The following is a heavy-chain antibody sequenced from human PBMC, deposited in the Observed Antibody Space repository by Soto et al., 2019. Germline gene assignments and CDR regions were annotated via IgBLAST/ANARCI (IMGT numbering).Heavy chain of an antibody. CDR1: GYTFTSYG. D-gene: IGHD6-13*01. CDR3: ARVLTAAGFDY. J-gene: IGHJ4*02. CDR2: ISAYNGNT. Sequence: VASVKVSCKASGYTFTSYGINWVRQAPGQGLEWMGWISAYNGNTHYAQKLQGRVTMTTDTSTSTAYMELRSLRSDDTALYYCARVLTAAGFDYWGQGTLVTVSS. V-gene: IGHV1-18*01.